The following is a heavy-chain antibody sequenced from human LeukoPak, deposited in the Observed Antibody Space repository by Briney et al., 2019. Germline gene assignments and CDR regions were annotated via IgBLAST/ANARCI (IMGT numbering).Heavy chain of an antibody. D-gene: IGHD1-26*01. CDR1: GGSISSYY. CDR2: IYYSGST. CDR3: ARASGRYYPFDY. Sequence: SETLSLTCTVSGGSISSYYWSCIRQPPGKGLEWIGYIYYSGSTNYNPSLKSRVTISVDTSKNQFSLKLSSVTAADTAVYYCARASGRYYPFDYWGQGTLVTVSS. V-gene: IGHV4-59*08. J-gene: IGHJ4*02.